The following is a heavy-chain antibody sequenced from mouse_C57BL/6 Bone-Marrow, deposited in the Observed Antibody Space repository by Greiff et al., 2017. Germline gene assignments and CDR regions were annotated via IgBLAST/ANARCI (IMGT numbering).Heavy chain of an antibody. CDR2: INPNNGGT. CDR3: ARYYGSSYGAMDY. Sequence: EVQLQQSGPELVKPGASVKISCKASGYTFTDYYMNWVKQSHGKSLEWIGDINPNNGGTSYNQKFKGKATLTVDKSSSTAYMGIRSLTSEDSAVYYCARYYGSSYGAMDYWGQGTSVTVSS. D-gene: IGHD1-1*01. CDR1: GYTFTDYY. J-gene: IGHJ4*01. V-gene: IGHV1-26*01.